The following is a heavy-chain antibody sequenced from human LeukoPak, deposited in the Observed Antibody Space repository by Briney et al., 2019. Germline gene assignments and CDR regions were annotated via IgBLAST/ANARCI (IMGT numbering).Heavy chain of an antibody. CDR1: GYSISSGFY. CDR2: VRHSWRT. V-gene: IGHV4-38-2*02. Sequence: SETLSLTCTVSGYSISSGFYWAWIRQPPGKGLEWIGSVRHSWRTYYNPSLKSRVTISVDTSKNQFSLRLNSVTAADTALYYCARGIWEMATIPYWYFDIWGRGTLVTVSS. CDR3: ARGIWEMATIPYWYFDI. D-gene: IGHD5-24*01. J-gene: IGHJ2*01.